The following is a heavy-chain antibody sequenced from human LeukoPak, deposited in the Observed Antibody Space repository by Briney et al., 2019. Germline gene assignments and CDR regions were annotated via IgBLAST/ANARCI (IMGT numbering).Heavy chain of an antibody. Sequence: GGSLRLSCAASGFTFSNYEMNWVRQAPGKGLEWVAFIRYNGNNQYYADSVKGRFTISRDNSKNTLYLQMNSLKGDDTAVYYCAKDSAFYYIDVWGKGTTVIISS. CDR1: GFTFSNYE. CDR2: IRYNGNNQ. CDR3: AKDSAFYYIDV. V-gene: IGHV3-30*02. D-gene: IGHD3-10*01. J-gene: IGHJ6*03.